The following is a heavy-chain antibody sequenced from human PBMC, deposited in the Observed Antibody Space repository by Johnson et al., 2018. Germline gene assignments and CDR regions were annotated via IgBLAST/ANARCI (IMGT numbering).Heavy chain of an antibody. D-gene: IGHD5-24*01. Sequence: QVQLVESGGGVVQPGRSLRLSCAASGFTFSDYAMHWVRLAPGKGLEWVAVISFDGVNQYYADSVKGRFTISRDNSKNTLFLQMTSLRADDMAVYSCTKVQQTPTIRSRDAFDIWGQGTMVTVSS. V-gene: IGHV3-30*18. CDR1: GFTFSDYA. CDR2: ISFDGVNQ. CDR3: TKVQQTPTIRSRDAFDI. J-gene: IGHJ3*02.